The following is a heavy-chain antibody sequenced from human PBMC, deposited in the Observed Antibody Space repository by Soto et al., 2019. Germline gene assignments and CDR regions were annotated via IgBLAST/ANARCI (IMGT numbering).Heavy chain of an antibody. J-gene: IGHJ6*02. CDR1: CGSISSYY. Sequence: TERLKYTYAVFCGSISSYYWPWIRASLGKGLEWIGYIYYSGSTNYNPSLKSRVTISVDTSKNQFSLKLSSVTAADTAVYYCARCDRSGPSSYYYYYGLDVWGQGTTVT. V-gene: IGHV4-59*01. CDR2: IYYSGST. CDR3: ARCDRSGPSSYYYYYGLDV. D-gene: IGHD3-3*01.